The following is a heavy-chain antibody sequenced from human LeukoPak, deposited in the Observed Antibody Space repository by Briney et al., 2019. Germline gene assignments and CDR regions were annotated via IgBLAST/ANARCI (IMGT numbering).Heavy chain of an antibody. Sequence: GGSLRLSCAASGFTFSSYAMSWVRQAPGKGLEWVSAISGSGGSTYYADSVKGRFTISRDNSKSTLYLQMNSLRAEDTAVYYCAKHDDFWSGYGGYWGQGTLVTVSS. D-gene: IGHD3-3*01. J-gene: IGHJ4*02. CDR2: ISGSGGST. CDR1: GFTFSSYA. CDR3: AKHDDFWSGYGGY. V-gene: IGHV3-23*01.